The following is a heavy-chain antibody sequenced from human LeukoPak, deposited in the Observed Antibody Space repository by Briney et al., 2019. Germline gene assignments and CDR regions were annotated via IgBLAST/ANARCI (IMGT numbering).Heavy chain of an antibody. D-gene: IGHD3-22*01. Sequence: TGGSLRLSCAASGFTFSSYAMSWVRQAPGKGLEWVSTISGSGGSTYYADSVKGRFTISRDNSKNTLYLQMNSLRAEDTAVYCCARFTGGDSSGYYEDWGQGTLVTVSS. V-gene: IGHV3-23*01. J-gene: IGHJ4*02. CDR1: GFTFSSYA. CDR2: ISGSGGST. CDR3: ARFTGGDSSGYYED.